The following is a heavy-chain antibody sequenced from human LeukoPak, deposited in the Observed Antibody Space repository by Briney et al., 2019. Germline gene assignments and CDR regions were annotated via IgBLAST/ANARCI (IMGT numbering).Heavy chain of an antibody. CDR1: GFTVSSNY. CDR3: ARGLLYYYDSSGYYFDY. CDR2: ISSSSSYI. Sequence: GGSLRLSCAASGFTVSSNYMSWVRQAPGKGLEWVSSISSSSSYIYYADSVKGRFTISRDNAKNSLYLQMNSLRAEDTAVYYCARGLLYYYDSSGYYFDYWGQGTLVTVSS. D-gene: IGHD3-22*01. J-gene: IGHJ4*02. V-gene: IGHV3-21*01.